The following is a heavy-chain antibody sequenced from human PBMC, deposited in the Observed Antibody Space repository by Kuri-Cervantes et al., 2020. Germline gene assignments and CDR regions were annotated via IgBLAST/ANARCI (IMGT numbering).Heavy chain of an antibody. CDR2: IYSGGST. Sequence: GGSLRLSCAASGFTVSSNYMSWVRQAPGKGLEWVSVIYSGGSTYYADSVKGRFTISRDNSKNTLYLQMNSLRAEDTAVYYCAKGQIYGSGMNWFDPWGQGTLVTVSS. J-gene: IGHJ5*02. CDR3: AKGQIYGSGMNWFDP. CDR1: GFTVSSNY. V-gene: IGHV3-53*01. D-gene: IGHD3-10*01.